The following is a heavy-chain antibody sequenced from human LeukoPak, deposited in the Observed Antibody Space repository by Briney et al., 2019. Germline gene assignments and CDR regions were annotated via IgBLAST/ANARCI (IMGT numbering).Heavy chain of an antibody. J-gene: IGHJ3*02. CDR1: GFTFSSYW. D-gene: IGHD5-12*01. V-gene: IGHV3-7*03. CDR2: IKQDGSEK. Sequence: GGSLRLSCAASGFTFSSYWMSWVRQAPGKGLEWVANIKQDGSEKYYVDSVKGRFTISRDNAKNTLYLQMNSLRAEDTAVYYCARGGPSGYPYDAFDIWGQGTMVTVSS. CDR3: ARGGPSGYPYDAFDI.